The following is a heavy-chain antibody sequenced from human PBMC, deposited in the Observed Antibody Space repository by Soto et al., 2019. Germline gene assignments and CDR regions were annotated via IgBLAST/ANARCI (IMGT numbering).Heavy chain of an antibody. Sequence: SVKVSCKASGFTFADSAVQWVRQARGQRLEWIGRIVVDSGNTKYAQKFPERVTITWDMSTSTAYMELSGLRSEDTAVYYCAAANNTSPFDYWGQGTLVTVSS. J-gene: IGHJ4*02. CDR1: GFTFADSA. D-gene: IGHD1-26*01. V-gene: IGHV1-58*01. CDR2: IVVDSGNT. CDR3: AAANNTSPFDY.